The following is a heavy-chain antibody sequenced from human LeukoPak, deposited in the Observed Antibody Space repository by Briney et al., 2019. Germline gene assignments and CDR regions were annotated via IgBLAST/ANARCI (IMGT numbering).Heavy chain of an antibody. CDR1: GGSISGYY. Sequence: SETLSLTCTVSGGSISGYYWSWIRQPPGKGLEWIGYIYYSGSTKYSPSLKSRVTISVDTSKDQFSLRLDSLITADTAVYYCARDGLESGYHSNDGFDIWGQGTMVSVS. CDR3: ARDGLESGYHSNDGFDI. J-gene: IGHJ3*02. V-gene: IGHV4-59*01. CDR2: IYYSGST. D-gene: IGHD3-22*01.